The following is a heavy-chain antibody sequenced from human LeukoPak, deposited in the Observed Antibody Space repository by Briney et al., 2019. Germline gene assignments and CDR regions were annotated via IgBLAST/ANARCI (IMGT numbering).Heavy chain of an antibody. CDR3: ARGPFPNYYYGMDV. Sequence: SETLSLTCAVYGGSFSGYYWSWIRQPPGKGLDWIGEINHSGSTNYNPSLKSRVTISVDTSKNQFSLKLSSVTAADTAVYYCARGPFPNYYYGMDVWGQGTTVTVSS. CDR1: GGSFSGYY. CDR2: INHSGST. J-gene: IGHJ6*02. V-gene: IGHV4-34*01. D-gene: IGHD2/OR15-2a*01.